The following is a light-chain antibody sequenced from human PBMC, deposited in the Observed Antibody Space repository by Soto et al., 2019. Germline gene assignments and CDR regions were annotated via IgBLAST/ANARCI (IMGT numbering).Light chain of an antibody. J-gene: IGKJ5*01. CDR1: QDSRNF. Sequence: DIQMTQSPSSVSASVGERVTISCRASQDSRNFLAWFQQKPGKAPKFLIYDATSLQSGVPSRFSGSGSGTEFTRTINSLQPEDFATYSCQQYNSYPMTVGQGTRLEIK. V-gene: IGKV1-16*01. CDR3: QQYNSYPMT. CDR2: DAT.